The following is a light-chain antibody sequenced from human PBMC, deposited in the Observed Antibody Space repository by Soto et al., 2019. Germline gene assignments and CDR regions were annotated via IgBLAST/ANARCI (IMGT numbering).Light chain of an antibody. V-gene: IGLV2-14*01. J-gene: IGLJ1*01. CDR2: DVS. Sequence: SALPQPASVSESPGQSITISCTGTSSDVGGYNYVSWYQQHPGKAPKLMIYDVSNRPSGVSNRFSGSKSGNTASLTISGLQAEDEADYYCSSYTSSSTLGVFGTGTKVTVL. CDR3: SSYTSSSTLGV. CDR1: SSDVGGYNY.